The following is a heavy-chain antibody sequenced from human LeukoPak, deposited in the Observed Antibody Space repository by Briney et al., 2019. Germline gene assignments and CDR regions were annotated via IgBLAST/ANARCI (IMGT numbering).Heavy chain of an antibody. Sequence: SETLSLTCTVSGGSLSSSSYYCGWIRQPPGKGLGWIGSIYYSGSTYYNPSLKSRVTISVDRSKNQFSLKLSSVTAAGTDVYYCARGRWGYCSSTSCYNRADWVNWFDPWGQGTLVTVSS. J-gene: IGHJ5*02. V-gene: IGHV4-39*07. CDR3: ARGRWGYCSSTSCYNRADWVNWFDP. CDR2: IYYSGST. CDR1: GGSLSSSSYY. D-gene: IGHD2-2*02.